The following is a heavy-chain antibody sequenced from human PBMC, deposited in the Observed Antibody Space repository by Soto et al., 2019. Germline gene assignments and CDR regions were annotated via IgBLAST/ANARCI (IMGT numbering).Heavy chain of an antibody. CDR3: AKDPITMIVVPEGKTFRADY. J-gene: IGHJ4*02. V-gene: IGHV3-23*01. CDR2: ISGSGGST. CDR1: GFTFSSYA. D-gene: IGHD3-22*01. Sequence: EVQLLESGGGLVQPGGSLRLSCAASGFTFSSYAMSWVRQASGKGLEWVSAISGSGGSTYYADSVKGRFTISRDNSKNTLYLQMNSLRAEDTAVYYCAKDPITMIVVPEGKTFRADYWGQGTLVTVSS.